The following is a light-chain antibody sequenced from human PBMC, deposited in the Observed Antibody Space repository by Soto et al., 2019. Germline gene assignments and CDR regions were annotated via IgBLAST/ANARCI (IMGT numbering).Light chain of an antibody. CDR2: EVS. CDR3: SSYAGSDTYV. J-gene: IGLJ1*01. V-gene: IGLV2-8*01. Sequence: QSALTQPPSASGPPGQSVTISFTGTSSDVGGYNYVSWYQQHPGKAPKLMIYEVSKRPSGVPDRFSGSKSGNTASLTVSGLQAEDEADYYCSSYAGSDTYVFGTGTKVTVL. CDR1: SSDVGGYNY.